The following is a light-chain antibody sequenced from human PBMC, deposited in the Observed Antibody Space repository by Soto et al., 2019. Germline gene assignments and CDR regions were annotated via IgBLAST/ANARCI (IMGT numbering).Light chain of an antibody. Sequence: EIVMTQSPATLSVSPEERATLSCRASQSVSTNLAWYQQKPGQAPRLLIYAASVRATGIPARFSGSGSGTEFTLTISSLQSEDFAVYYCQQYDERPPNLSVGGGTKVEIK. V-gene: IGKV3-15*01. J-gene: IGKJ4*01. CDR1: QSVSTN. CDR2: AAS. CDR3: QQYDERPPNLS.